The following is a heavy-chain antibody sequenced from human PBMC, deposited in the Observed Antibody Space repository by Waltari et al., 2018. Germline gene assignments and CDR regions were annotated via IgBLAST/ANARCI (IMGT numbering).Heavy chain of an antibody. J-gene: IGHJ4*02. CDR3: ARARWGGYYFDY. CDR2: IYYSGRT. Sequence: QLQLQESGPGLVKPSETLSLTCTVSGGSISSSSYYWGWIRQPPGKGLEWIGSIYYSGRTYYNPARKSRVTISVDTSKNQFSLKLSSVTAADTAVYYCARARWGGYYFDYWGQGTLVTVSS. CDR1: GGSISSSSYY. D-gene: IGHD3-10*01. V-gene: IGHV4-39*01.